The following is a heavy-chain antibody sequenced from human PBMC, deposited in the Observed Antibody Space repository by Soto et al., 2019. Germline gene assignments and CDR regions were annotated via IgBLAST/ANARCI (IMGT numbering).Heavy chain of an antibody. CDR2: IYPGDSDT. V-gene: IGHV5-51*01. D-gene: IGHD5-18*01. CDR3: ATRGYSYGTAYYYYGMDV. CDR1: GYSFTSYW. Sequence: AGESLKISCKGSGYSFTSYWIGWVRQMPGKGLEWMGIIYPGDSDTRYSPSFQGQVTISADKSISTAYLQWSSLKASDTAMYYCATRGYSYGTAYYYYGMDVWGQGTTVTVSS. J-gene: IGHJ6*02.